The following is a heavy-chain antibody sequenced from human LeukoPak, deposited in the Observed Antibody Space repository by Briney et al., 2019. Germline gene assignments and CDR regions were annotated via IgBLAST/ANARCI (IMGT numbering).Heavy chain of an antibody. J-gene: IGHJ6*02. CDR3: ARGPTYYDFWSGYPAYYGMDV. CDR1: GGSFSGYY. D-gene: IGHD3-3*01. V-gene: IGHV4-34*01. Sequence: SETLSLTCAVYGGSFSGYYWSWIRQPPGKGLEWIGEINHSGSTNYNPSLKSRVTISVDTSKNQFSLKLSSVTAADTAVYYCARGPTYYDFWSGYPAYYGMDVWGQGTTVTVSS. CDR2: INHSGST.